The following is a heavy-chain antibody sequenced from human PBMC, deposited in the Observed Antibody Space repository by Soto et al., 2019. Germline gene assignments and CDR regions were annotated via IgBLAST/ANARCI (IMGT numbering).Heavy chain of an antibody. J-gene: IGHJ4*02. V-gene: IGHV4-39*01. CDR1: GSSINSSGYY. Sequence: ETLSLTCTVSGSSINSSGYYWGWIRQPPGKGLEWIGSMFYSGSTFYNPSLKSRVTISLDTSKNQFSLKLRSVTAADTAVYYCARHEAGWYFDSWGQGTLVTVSS. D-gene: IGHD6-25*01. CDR3: ARHEAGWYFDS. CDR2: MFYSGST.